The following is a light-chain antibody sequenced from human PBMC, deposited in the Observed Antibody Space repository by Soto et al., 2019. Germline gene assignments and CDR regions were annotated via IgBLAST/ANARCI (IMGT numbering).Light chain of an antibody. Sequence: QSVLTQPPSVSGAPGQSVTISCTGSSSNIGAGYDVHWYQQLPGTAPKLLIYGNSNRPSGVPKRFSGSKSGTSASLAITGLQVEDEADYYCQSYDCSLSGVVFGGGTKLTVL. CDR1: SSNIGAGYD. CDR2: GNS. CDR3: QSYDCSLSGVV. J-gene: IGLJ3*02. V-gene: IGLV1-40*01.